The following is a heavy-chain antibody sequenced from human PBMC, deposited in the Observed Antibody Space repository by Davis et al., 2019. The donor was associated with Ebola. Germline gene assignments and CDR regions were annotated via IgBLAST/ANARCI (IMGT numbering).Heavy chain of an antibody. D-gene: IGHD1-26*01. J-gene: IGHJ4*02. CDR2: MKQDGSQK. Sequence: GESLKISCAASGFPFSSYWMSWVRQAPGKGLEWVANMKQDGSQKSYVGSVKGRFTISRDNAKNSLYLQMNSLRAEDTAVYYCARFRVGTTSEDLDYWGQGTLVTVSS. CDR3: ARFRVGTTSEDLDY. V-gene: IGHV3-7*01. CDR1: GFPFSSYW.